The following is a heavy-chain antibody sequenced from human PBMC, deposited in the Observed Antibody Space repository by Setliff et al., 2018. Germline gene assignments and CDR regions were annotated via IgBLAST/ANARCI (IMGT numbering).Heavy chain of an antibody. Sequence: SETLSLTCTVSGGSISSGNYFWDWIRQPPGKGLEWIGSIHYSGETFHNPSLKSRVSIFVDTSQNQFSLNLNSVTAADTAVYYCASRTTGPGGWFDFWGQGSLVTVSS. D-gene: IGHD1-1*01. CDR2: IHYSGET. V-gene: IGHV4-39*01. CDR1: GGSISSGNYF. J-gene: IGHJ5*01. CDR3: ASRTTGPGGWFDF.